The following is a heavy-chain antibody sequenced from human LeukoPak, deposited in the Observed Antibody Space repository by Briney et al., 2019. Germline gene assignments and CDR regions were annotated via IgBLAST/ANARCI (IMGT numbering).Heavy chain of an antibody. CDR3: ARVWRQPFTVRGYSYGYPPGY. CDR2: INPNSGGT. Sequence: GASVKVSCKASGYTFTGYYMHWVRQAPGQGLEWMGWINPNSGGTNYAQKFQGRVTMTRDTSISTAYMELSRLRSDDTAVYYCARVWRQPFTVRGYSYGYPPGYWGQGTLVTVSS. V-gene: IGHV1-2*02. D-gene: IGHD5-18*01. J-gene: IGHJ4*02. CDR1: GYTFTGYY.